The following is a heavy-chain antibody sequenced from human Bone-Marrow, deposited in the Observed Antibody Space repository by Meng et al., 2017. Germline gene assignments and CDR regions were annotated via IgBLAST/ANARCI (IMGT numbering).Heavy chain of an antibody. J-gene: IGHJ4*02. D-gene: IGHD6-13*01. CDR1: SVSISSTNW. CDR3: ARLGPPIAAGDPFDY. V-gene: IGHV4-4*02. CDR2: IHQDGYT. Sequence: QVQLQESGPGLVKPSGTLSLTCAVASVSISSTNWWGWVRQPPGKGLELIGEIHQDGYTNYSPSLKSRVTISVDKSRNQFSLKLNSVTAADTAVYYCARLGPPIAAGDPFDYWGQGTLVTVSS.